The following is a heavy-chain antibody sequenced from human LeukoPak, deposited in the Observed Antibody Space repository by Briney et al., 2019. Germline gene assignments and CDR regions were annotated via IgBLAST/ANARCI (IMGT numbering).Heavy chain of an antibody. D-gene: IGHD3-10*01. J-gene: IGHJ6*02. CDR1: GFTFSSYA. Sequence: GGSLRLSCAASGFTFSSYAMSWVRQAPGKGLEWVSAISGSGGSTYYADSVKGRFTISRDNSKNTLYLQMNSLKTEDTAVYYCTTPYGSGSYPAYWYYGMDVWGQGTTVTVSS. CDR3: TTPYGSGSYPAYWYYGMDV. V-gene: IGHV3-23*01. CDR2: ISGSGGST.